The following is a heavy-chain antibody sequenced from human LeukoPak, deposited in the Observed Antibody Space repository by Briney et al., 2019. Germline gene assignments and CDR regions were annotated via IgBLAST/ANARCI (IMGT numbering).Heavy chain of an antibody. V-gene: IGHV3-23*01. Sequence: PGGSLRLSCAASGFTISMYAMSWVRQAPGKGLKWVSGMSARSGDTYYADSVKGRFTISRDNSNNMLYLEMNSLTAEDTALYHCAKDGRFTYAHDAFEIWGQGTTVTVSS. CDR3: AKDGRFTYAHDAFEI. CDR1: GFTISMYA. D-gene: IGHD5-18*01. CDR2: MSARSGDT. J-gene: IGHJ3*02.